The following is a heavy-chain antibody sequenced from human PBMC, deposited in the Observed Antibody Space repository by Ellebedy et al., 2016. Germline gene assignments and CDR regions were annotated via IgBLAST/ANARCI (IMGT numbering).Heavy chain of an antibody. V-gene: IGHV3-48*01. CDR1: GFTFSSYS. CDR3: ATLSIVVVPAAPDTYYGMDV. Sequence: GESLKISCAASGFTFSSYSMNWVRQPPGKGLEWVLYISSSSSTIHYADSVKGRFTISRDNDKNSLYLQMNSLRTEDTAVSYCATLSIVVVPAAPDTYYGMDVWGQGTTVTVSS. D-gene: IGHD2-2*01. J-gene: IGHJ6*02. CDR2: ISSSSSTI.